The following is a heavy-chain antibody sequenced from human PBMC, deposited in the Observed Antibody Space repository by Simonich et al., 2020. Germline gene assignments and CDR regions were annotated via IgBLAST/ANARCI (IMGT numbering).Heavy chain of an antibody. CDR2: INPNRGGT. CDR3: ARDPVVPAAIRNAVDI. D-gene: IGHD2-2*01. V-gene: IGHV1-2*02. J-gene: IGHJ3*02. CDR1: GYTFTGYY. Sequence: QVQLVQSGAEVKKPGASVKVSCKASGYTFTGYYMHGGRQAPGQGLEWMGWINPNRGGTNYAQKFEGRVTRTRDTAISTAYMERSRLGSDDTAVYYCARDPVVPAAIRNAVDIWGQGTMVTVSS.